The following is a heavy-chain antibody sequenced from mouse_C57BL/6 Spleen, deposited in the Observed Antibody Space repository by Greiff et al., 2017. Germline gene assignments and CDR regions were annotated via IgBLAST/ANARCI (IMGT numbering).Heavy chain of an antibody. CDR2: IHPNSGST. D-gene: IGHD1-1*01. Sequence: QVQLQQPGAELVKPGASVKLSCKASGYTFTSYWMHWVKQRPGQGLEWIGMIHPNSGSTNYNEKFKSKATLTVDKSSSTAYMQLSSLTSEDSAVYYCARWDYGSSYSAMDYWGQGTSVTVSS. CDR1: GYTFTSYW. CDR3: ARWDYGSSYSAMDY. J-gene: IGHJ4*01. V-gene: IGHV1-64*01.